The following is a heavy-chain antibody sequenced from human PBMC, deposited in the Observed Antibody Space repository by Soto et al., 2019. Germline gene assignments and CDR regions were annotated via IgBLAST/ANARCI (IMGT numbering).Heavy chain of an antibody. CDR3: ARAGRTTVDYYYYMDV. D-gene: IGHD4-17*01. V-gene: IGHV3-21*01. CDR1: GFIFSTYT. Sequence: GGSLRLSCAASGFIFSTYTMNWVRQAPGKGLEWVSSISSSRTYIYYADSVKGRFTVSRDNAKNSLYLQMNSPRAEDTAVYYCARAGRTTVDYYYYMDVWGKGTTVTVSS. J-gene: IGHJ6*03. CDR2: ISSSRTYI.